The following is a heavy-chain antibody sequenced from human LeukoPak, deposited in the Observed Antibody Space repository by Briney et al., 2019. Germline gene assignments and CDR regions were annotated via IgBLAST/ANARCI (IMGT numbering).Heavy chain of an antibody. CDR3: ATLTGMYYYYGLDV. V-gene: IGHV3-11*03. CDR1: GFTFSDSY. Sequence: GGSLRLSCAASGFTFSDSYVSWIRQAPGKGLEWVSYISSFGSFTNYAASVKGRFTISRDNAQNSLYLQMNSLRAEDTAVYYCATLTGMYYYYGLDVWGQGTTVTVSS. J-gene: IGHJ6*02. CDR2: ISSFGSFT.